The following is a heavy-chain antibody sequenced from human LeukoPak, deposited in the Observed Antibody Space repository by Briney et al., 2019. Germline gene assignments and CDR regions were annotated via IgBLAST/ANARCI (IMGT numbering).Heavy chain of an antibody. CDR1: GDSISGKY. CDR2: ISSTGTT. D-gene: IGHD3-9*01. J-gene: IGHJ5*02. Sequence: PSETLSLTCTFSGDSISGKYWSWIRRPAGRGLEWLGRISSTGTTDYSPSLKGRATMSLDTSKNQFSLSLTSLPATSTTVYYCARLDILVPRAVEWFDPWGQGTLVIVSS. CDR3: ARLDILVPRAVEWFDP. V-gene: IGHV4-4*07.